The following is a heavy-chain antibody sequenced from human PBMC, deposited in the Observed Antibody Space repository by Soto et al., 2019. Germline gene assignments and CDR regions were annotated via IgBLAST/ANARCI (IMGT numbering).Heavy chain of an antibody. V-gene: IGHV3-33*01. Sequence: QVQLVESGGGVVQPGRSLRLSCAASGFTFSTYGMHWVRQAPGKGLEWVAVIYYDGSQKYYADSVKGRFTISRDNSRNTLYLQMDGLRADDTAVYYCARDSIVYGMNFFDYWGKGTLVTVSS. CDR2: IYYDGSQK. D-gene: IGHD3-10*01. CDR1: GFTFSTYG. CDR3: ARDSIVYGMNFFDY. J-gene: IGHJ4*02.